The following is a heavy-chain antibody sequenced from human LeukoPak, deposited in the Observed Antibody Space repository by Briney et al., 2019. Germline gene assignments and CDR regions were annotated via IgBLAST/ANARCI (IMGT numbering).Heavy chain of an antibody. D-gene: IGHD3-3*01. CDR1: GYSFTSYW. Sequence: GESLKISCKGSGYSFTSYWIGWVRQMPGKGLEWMGIIYPGDSDTRYSPSFQGQVTISADKSISTAYLQWSSLKASDTAMYYCARQGWSTDFWSGSASDTWGQGTMVTVSS. J-gene: IGHJ3*02. CDR3: ARQGWSTDFWSGSASDT. CDR2: IYPGDSDT. V-gene: IGHV5-51*01.